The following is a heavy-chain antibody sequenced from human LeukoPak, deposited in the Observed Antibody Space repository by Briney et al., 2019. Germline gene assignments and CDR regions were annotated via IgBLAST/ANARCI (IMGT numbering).Heavy chain of an antibody. CDR3: PTDVGSDSSGYYDFDH. CDR1: GFTFSNAW. CDR2: IKSNTDGGTT. Sequence: GGSLRLSCAASGFTFSNAWMSWVRQAPGKGLEWVARIKSNTDGGTTEYAAPVKGRFTTSRDDSKNTLFLQMNSLKTEDTAVYYCPTDVGSDSSGYYDFDHWGQGTLVTVSS. D-gene: IGHD3-22*01. V-gene: IGHV3-15*01. J-gene: IGHJ4*02.